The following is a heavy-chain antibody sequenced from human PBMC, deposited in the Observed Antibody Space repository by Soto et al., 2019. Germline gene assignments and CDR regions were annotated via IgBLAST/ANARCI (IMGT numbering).Heavy chain of an antibody. J-gene: IGHJ6*02. CDR2: TYYMSKWYN. CDR1: GDSVSSIIAP. D-gene: IGHD6-13*01. Sequence: SQTLSLTCAISGDSVSSIIAPWDWIRQSPSTGLEWLGMTYYMSKWYNYYAVSVKSHITITVDTSKNQFSLQLNSVNPEDTAMYYCARGVSSSRCAYDGMDVWGQGTTVTVSS. V-gene: IGHV6-1*01. CDR3: ARGVSSSRCAYDGMDV.